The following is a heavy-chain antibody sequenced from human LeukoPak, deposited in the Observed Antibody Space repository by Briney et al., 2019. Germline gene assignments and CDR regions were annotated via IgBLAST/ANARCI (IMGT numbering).Heavy chain of an antibody. CDR3: ARYRIAAVYFGS. V-gene: IGHV4-4*02. CDR2: IYHSEST. CDR1: GGSMSRSNW. Sequence: SETLSHTCTISGGSMSRSNWWSWVRQTPGKGLEWIGEIYHSESTSYNPSLKSRVTISVDRSKNQFSLNLSSVTAADTAVYYCARYRIAAVYFGSWGQGILVTVSS. J-gene: IGHJ4*02. D-gene: IGHD6-13*01.